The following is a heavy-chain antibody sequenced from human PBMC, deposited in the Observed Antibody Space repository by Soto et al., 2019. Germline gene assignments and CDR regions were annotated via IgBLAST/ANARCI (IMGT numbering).Heavy chain of an antibody. CDR1: GYTFTSYA. Sequence: AXVKVSCKPSGYTFTSYAMHWVRQSPGQRLEWMGWINAGNGNTKYSQKFQGRVTITRDTSASTAYMELSSLRSEDTAVYYCARLRCSSTSCYYYYGMDVWGQGTTVTVSS. V-gene: IGHV1-3*01. CDR2: INAGNGNT. CDR3: ARLRCSSTSCYYYYGMDV. J-gene: IGHJ6*02. D-gene: IGHD2-2*01.